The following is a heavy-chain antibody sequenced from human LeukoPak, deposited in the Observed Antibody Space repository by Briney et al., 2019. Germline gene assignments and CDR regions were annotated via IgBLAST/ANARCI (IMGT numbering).Heavy chain of an antibody. Sequence: GGSLRLSCAASGFTFSSYTMNWVRQAPGKGLEWVSSISSGSTYIYYADSVKGRFTISRDNAKNSLYLQMNSLRAEDTAIYYCAKGAYDYIEIGYFDSWGQGTLVTVSS. CDR1: GFTFSSYT. V-gene: IGHV3-21*04. CDR2: ISSGSTYI. J-gene: IGHJ4*02. D-gene: IGHD5-12*01. CDR3: AKGAYDYIEIGYFDS.